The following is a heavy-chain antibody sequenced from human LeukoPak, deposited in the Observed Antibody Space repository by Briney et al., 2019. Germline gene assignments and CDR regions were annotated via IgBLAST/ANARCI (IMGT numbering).Heavy chain of an antibody. D-gene: IGHD2-2*01. CDR2: INSDGSWT. CDR3: VSFYETY. CDR1: GNYW. Sequence: GGSLRLSCAASGNYWMHWVRQAPGKGLVWVSHINSDGSWTSYADSVRGRFTTSKDNAKNTVYLQMNNLRTEDTAVYYCVSFYETYWGRGTLVTVSS. V-gene: IGHV3-74*01. J-gene: IGHJ4*02.